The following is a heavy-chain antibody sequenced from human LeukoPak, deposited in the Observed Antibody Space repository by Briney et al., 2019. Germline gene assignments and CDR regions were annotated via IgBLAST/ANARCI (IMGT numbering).Heavy chain of an antibody. CDR3: ARDLLRGESGSWFEAFDI. J-gene: IGHJ3*02. V-gene: IGHV4-61*02. Sequence: SGTLSLTCTVSGDSLSSGPYFWNWVRQPAGKGLEWIGRISTRGTTTYNPSLKSRLTLSVDTSNNQFSLSLNSVTAADTAIYYCARDLLRGESGSWFEAFDIWGQGTMVTVSS. D-gene: IGHD6-13*01. CDR1: GDSLSSGPYF. CDR2: ISTRGTT.